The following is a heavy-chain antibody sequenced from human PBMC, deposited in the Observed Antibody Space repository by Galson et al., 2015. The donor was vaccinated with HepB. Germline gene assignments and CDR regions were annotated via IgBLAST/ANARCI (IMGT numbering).Heavy chain of an antibody. V-gene: IGHV3-21*01. CDR3: ARDNVRAGLDY. CDR1: GFTFSSYS. Sequence: SLRLSCAASGFTFSSYSMNWVRQAPGKGLEWVSSISSSSNYIYYADSVKGRFTISRDNAKNSLYLQMNSLRAEDTAVYYCARDNVRAGLDYWGQGTLVTASS. CDR2: ISSSSNYI. D-gene: IGHD6-19*01. J-gene: IGHJ4*02.